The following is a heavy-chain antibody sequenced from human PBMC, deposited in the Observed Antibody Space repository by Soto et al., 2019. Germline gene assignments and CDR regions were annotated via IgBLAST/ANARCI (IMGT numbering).Heavy chain of an antibody. CDR2: IDPNSGDT. V-gene: IGHV1-2*06. Sequence: QAQLMQSGAEVRKPGTSVKVSCETSGYNFRGYYVHWVRQAPGHGLQWLGRIDPNSGDTDYAQTFQGRIAVTRDTSLASVYMDLISLTSHDTAVYFCARAPQGLMSTYCDFWGQGTPVVVSS. D-gene: IGHD2-21*01. CDR1: GYNFRGYY. J-gene: IGHJ4*02. CDR3: ARAPQGLMSTYCDF.